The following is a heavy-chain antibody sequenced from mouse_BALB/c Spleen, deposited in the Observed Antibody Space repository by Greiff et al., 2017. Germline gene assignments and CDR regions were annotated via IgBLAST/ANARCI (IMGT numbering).Heavy chain of an antibody. V-gene: IGHV14-4*02. CDR2: IDPENGDT. CDR1: GYAFSSSW. J-gene: IGHJ3*01. Sequence: EVQLQQSGPELVKPGASVKISCKASGYAFSSSWMHWVKQRPEQGLEWIGWIDPENGDTEYAPKFQGKATMTADTSSNTAYLQLSSLTSEDTAVYYCNAAGWGQGTLVTVSA. CDR3: NAAG.